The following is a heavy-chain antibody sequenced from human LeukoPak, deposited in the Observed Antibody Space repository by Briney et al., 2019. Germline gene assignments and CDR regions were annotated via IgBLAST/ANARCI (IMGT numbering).Heavy chain of an antibody. CDR1: GGSISSSSYY. Sequence: PSETLSLTCTVSGGSISSSSYYWGWIRQPPGKGLEWIGYIYYSGSTNYNPSLKSRVTISVDTSKNQFSLKLSSVTAADTAVYYCARHREWELYYGMDVWGQGTTVTVSS. V-gene: IGHV4-61*05. J-gene: IGHJ6*02. CDR2: IYYSGST. D-gene: IGHD1-26*01. CDR3: ARHREWELYYGMDV.